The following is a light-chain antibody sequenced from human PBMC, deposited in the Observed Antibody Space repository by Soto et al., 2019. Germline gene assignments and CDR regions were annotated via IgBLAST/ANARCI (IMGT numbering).Light chain of an antibody. CDR2: GAS. CDR3: QQYGISPWT. Sequence: TLSLATLSVYNGERATLSCRASQSVSGYLAWYQQKPGQPPRLLIYGASSRATGIPDRFSGSGSGTDFTLTISRLEPEDSVVYYCQQYGISPWTVGHVTNVEI. CDR1: QSVSGY. J-gene: IGKJ1*01. V-gene: IGKV3-20*01.